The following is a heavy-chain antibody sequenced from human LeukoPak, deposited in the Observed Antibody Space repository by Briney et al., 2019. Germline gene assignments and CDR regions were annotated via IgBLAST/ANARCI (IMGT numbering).Heavy chain of an antibody. CDR3: AKDFRGYYDSSGYATDDAFDI. Sequence: GGSLRLSCAASGFTFSSYGMHWVRQAPGKGLEWVAFIRYDGSNKYYADSVKGRFTISRDNSKNTLYLQMNSLRAEDTAVYYCAKDFRGYYDSSGYATDDAFDIWGQGTMVTVSS. CDR1: GFTFSSYG. D-gene: IGHD3-22*01. CDR2: IRYDGSNK. J-gene: IGHJ3*02. V-gene: IGHV3-30*02.